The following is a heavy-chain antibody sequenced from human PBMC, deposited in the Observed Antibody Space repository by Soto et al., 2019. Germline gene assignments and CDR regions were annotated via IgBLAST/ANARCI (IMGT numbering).Heavy chain of an antibody. D-gene: IGHD1-1*01. Sequence: QLQLQESGPGLVRPSETLSLTCTVSGCSIRITPHYWGWIRQTPGQGLEWIGSISNSGTTYYNPSLKSRVTNSVDKSKTRFSLKLTSVTAADTAIYYCVGDGKIRNDYYWVQGTLVTVSS. CDR1: GCSIRITPHY. CDR2: ISNSGTT. J-gene: IGHJ4*02. CDR3: VGDGKIRNDYY. V-gene: IGHV4-39*01.